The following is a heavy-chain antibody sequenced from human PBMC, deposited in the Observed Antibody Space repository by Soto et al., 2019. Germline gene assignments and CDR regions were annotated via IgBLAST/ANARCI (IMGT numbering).Heavy chain of an antibody. D-gene: IGHD1-26*01. CDR3: ESVTSRVRATPYDPFHI. CDR1: GYTLTGYD. Sequence: ASVKVSWKASGYTLTGYDMHWVRQAPGQGLEWTGWINPNSGGTNYAQKFQGWVTMTRDTSISTADMELSRLRADDTAGDYGESVTSRVRATPYDPFHIWGQGTMVPVSS. CDR2: INPNSGGT. J-gene: IGHJ3*02. V-gene: IGHV1-2*04.